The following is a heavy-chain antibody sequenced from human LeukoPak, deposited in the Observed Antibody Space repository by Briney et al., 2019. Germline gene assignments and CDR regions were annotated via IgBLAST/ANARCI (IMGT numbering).Heavy chain of an antibody. Sequence: GASVKVSCKASGGTFSSYAISWVRQAPGQGLEWMGGIIPIFGTANYAQKFQGRVTITRNTSISTAYMELSSLRSEDTAVYYCARVTYYDFWSGYYAHYFDYWGQGTLVTVSS. CDR1: GGTFSSYA. V-gene: IGHV1-69*05. D-gene: IGHD3-3*01. J-gene: IGHJ4*02. CDR3: ARVTYYDFWSGYYAHYFDY. CDR2: IIPIFGTA.